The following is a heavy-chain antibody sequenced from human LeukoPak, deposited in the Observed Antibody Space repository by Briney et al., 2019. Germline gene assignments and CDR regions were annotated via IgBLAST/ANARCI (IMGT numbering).Heavy chain of an antibody. V-gene: IGHV4-39*01. Sequence: SETLSLTCTVSGGSISSSSYYWGWIRQPPGKGLEWIGSTYYSGSTYYNPSLKSRVTISVDTSRNQFSLKLSSVTAADTAVYYCARPIAAAGDPFDYWGQGTLVTVSS. CDR2: TYYSGST. CDR1: GGSISSSSYY. D-gene: IGHD6-13*01. CDR3: ARPIAAAGDPFDY. J-gene: IGHJ4*02.